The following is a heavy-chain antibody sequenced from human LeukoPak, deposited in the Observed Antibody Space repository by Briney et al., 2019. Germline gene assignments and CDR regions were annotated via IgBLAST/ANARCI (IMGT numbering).Heavy chain of an antibody. CDR2: ISYDGSNK. D-gene: IGHD3-10*01. V-gene: IGHV3-30-3*01. Sequence: PGGSLRLSCAVPGFTFDSYAMHWVCQAPGKGLEWVAVISYDGSNKYYADSVKGRFTISRDNSKNSLYLQMNSLRAEDTAVYYCASGYTYYYGSGIYYWGQGTLVTVSS. CDR3: ASGYTYYYGSGIYY. J-gene: IGHJ4*02. CDR1: GFTFDSYA.